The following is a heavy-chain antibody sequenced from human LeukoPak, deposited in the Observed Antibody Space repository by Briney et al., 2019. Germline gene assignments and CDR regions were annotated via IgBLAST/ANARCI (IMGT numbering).Heavy chain of an antibody. CDR3: ARDVSPGPFVMATIY. CDR1: GYTFTSYY. CDR2: INPSGGST. D-gene: IGHD5-24*01. J-gene: IGHJ4*02. V-gene: IGHV1-46*01. Sequence: ASVKVSCKASGYTFTSYYMHWVRQAPGQGLEWMGIINPSGGSTSYAQKFQGRVTMTRDTSTSTVYMELSSLSSEDTAVYYCARDVSPGPFVMATIYWGQGTLVTVSS.